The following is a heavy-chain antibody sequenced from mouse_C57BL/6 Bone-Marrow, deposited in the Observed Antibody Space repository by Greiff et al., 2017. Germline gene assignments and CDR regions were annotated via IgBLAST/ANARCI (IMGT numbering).Heavy chain of an antibody. CDR3: AHLLRFWYFDV. CDR2: IYPRSGNT. CDR1: GYTFTSYG. V-gene: IGHV1-81*01. J-gene: IGHJ1*03. D-gene: IGHD1-1*01. Sequence: VHLVESGAELARPGASVKLSCKASGYTFTSYGISWVKQRTGQGLEWIGEIYPRSGNTYYNEKFKGKATLTADKSSSTAYMELRSLTSEDSAVYFCAHLLRFWYFDVWGTGTTVTVSS.